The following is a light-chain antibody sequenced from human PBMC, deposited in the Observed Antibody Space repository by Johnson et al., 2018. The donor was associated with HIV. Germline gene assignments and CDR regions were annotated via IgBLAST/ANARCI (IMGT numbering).Light chain of an antibody. J-gene: IGLJ1*01. V-gene: IGLV1-51*02. CDR2: KDN. CDR1: SSTVGHNF. CDR3: GTRDTSLSTGGV. Sequence: QSVLTQPPSVSAAPGQKVTISCSGSSSTVGHNFVSWYQVLPGTAPKLLIYKDNERPSGIPDPFSGSKPGTSATLGITGLQPGDEAEYYCGTRDTSLSTGGVYGTGTKFTVL.